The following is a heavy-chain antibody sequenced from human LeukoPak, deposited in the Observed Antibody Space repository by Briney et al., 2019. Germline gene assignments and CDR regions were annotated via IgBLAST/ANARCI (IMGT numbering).Heavy chain of an antibody. Sequence: GGSLRLSCAASGFTFSSYGMHWVRQAPGKGLEWVAFIRYEGSNKYYADSVKGRFTSSRDNSKNTLYLQMNSLRAEDTAVYYCCARTYRVYFDYWGQGTLVTVSS. J-gene: IGHJ4*02. CDR2: IRYEGSNK. D-gene: IGHD4-11*01. CDR3: CARTYRVYFDY. V-gene: IGHV3-30*02. CDR1: GFTFSSYG.